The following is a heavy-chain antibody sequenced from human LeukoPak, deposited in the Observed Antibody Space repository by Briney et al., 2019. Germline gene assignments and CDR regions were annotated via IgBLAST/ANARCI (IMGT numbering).Heavy chain of an antibody. V-gene: IGHV1-69*06. CDR2: IIPIFGTA. Sequence: GASVKVSCKASGGTFSSYAISWVRQAPGQGLEWMGGIIPIFGTANYAQKFQGRVTITADKSTSTAYMELSSLRSEDTAVYYCATWYYYDSSDYYLADYWGQGTLVTVSS. J-gene: IGHJ4*02. CDR1: GGTFSSYA. D-gene: IGHD3-22*01. CDR3: ATWYYYDSSDYYLADY.